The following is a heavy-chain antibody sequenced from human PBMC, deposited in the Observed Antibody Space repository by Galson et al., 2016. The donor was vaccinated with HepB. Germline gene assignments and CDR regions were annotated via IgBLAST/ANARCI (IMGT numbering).Heavy chain of an antibody. CDR3: ARSKYPKSLNFDT. J-gene: IGHJ4*02. CDR2: IFSTGNT. D-gene: IGHD2-2*02. V-gene: IGHV4-61*03. Sequence: ETLSLTCSVSGDSVSNADYYWSWIRQPPGKGLEWGGYIFSTGNTKYNCSLKSRVTISLDASKSHFSLILNSMTAADSAVNYCARSKYPKSLNFDTWGQGTLVTVSA. CDR1: GDSVSNADYY.